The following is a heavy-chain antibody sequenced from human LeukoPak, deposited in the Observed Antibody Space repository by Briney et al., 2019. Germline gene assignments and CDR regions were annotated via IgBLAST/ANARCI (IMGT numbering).Heavy chain of an antibody. CDR2: IYYSGST. D-gene: IGHD6-19*01. CDR3: AGPTPSAGYSSGAFDY. Sequence: KSSETLSLTCTVSGGSISSSSYYWGWIRQPPGKGLEWIGSIYYSGSTYYNPSLKSRVTISVDTSKNQFSLKLSSVTAADTAVYYCAGPTPSAGYSSGAFDYWGQGTLVTVSS. CDR1: GGSISSSSYY. J-gene: IGHJ4*02. V-gene: IGHV4-39*01.